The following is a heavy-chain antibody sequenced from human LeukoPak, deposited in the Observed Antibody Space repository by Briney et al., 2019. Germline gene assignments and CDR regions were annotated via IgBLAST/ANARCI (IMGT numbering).Heavy chain of an antibody. CDR1: GFTVSSNY. V-gene: IGHV4-39*07. CDR3: ARESITGTSHYEY. CDR2: IYYSGST. J-gene: IGHJ4*02. Sequence: PGGSLRLSCTASGFTVSSNYMNWVRQPPGKGLEWIGSIYYSGSTYYNPSLKSRVTISVDTSKNQFSLKLSSVTAADTAVYYCARESITGTSHYEYWGQGTLVTVSS. D-gene: IGHD1-20*01.